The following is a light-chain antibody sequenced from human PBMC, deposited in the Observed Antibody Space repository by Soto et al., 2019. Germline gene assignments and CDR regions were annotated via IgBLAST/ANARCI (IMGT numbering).Light chain of an antibody. CDR1: SSDVGAYNY. CDR3: SSYAGSNNLV. V-gene: IGLV2-8*01. Sequence: QSALTQPPSASGSPGQSVTFSCTGFSSDVGAYNYVSWYQQHPGKAPKLMIFEVSKRPSGVPDRFSGSKSGNTASLTVSGLQAEDEADYYCSSYAGSNNLVFGGGTKVTVL. CDR2: EVS. J-gene: IGLJ2*01.